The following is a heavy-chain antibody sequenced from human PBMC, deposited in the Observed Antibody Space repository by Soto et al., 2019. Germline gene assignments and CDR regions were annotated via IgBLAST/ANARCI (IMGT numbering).Heavy chain of an antibody. CDR1: GFTFSSYD. CDR3: TNYHYCSGGTYYSSAFDI. D-gene: IGHD2-15*01. J-gene: IGHJ3*02. V-gene: IGHV3-23*01. Sequence: EVQLLESGGGLVQPGGSLRLSCAASGFTFSSYDMSWVRQAPGKGLEWVSSVTCNGGGTFYADSVKGRFTISRDNSKHTLYLQMSSLRAEDTALYYCTNYHYCSGGTYYSSAFDIWGQGSMVTVSS. CDR2: VTCNGGGT.